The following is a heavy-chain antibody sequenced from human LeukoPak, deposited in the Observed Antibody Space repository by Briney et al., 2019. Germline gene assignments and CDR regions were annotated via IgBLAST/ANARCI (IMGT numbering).Heavy chain of an antibody. CDR2: ISSSGSTI. Sequence: PGGSLRLSCAASGFTFSNYEMNWVRQAPGKGLEWVSSISSSGSTIYYADSVRGRFTISRDNAKNSLYLQMNSLRAEETAVYYCAGRLRYFDWLLPNFEYWGQGTLVTVSS. J-gene: IGHJ4*02. CDR3: AGRLRYFDWLLPNFEY. V-gene: IGHV3-48*03. D-gene: IGHD3-9*01. CDR1: GFTFSNYE.